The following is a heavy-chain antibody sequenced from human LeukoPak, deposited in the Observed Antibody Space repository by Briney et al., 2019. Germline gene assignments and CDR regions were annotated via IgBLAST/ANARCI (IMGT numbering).Heavy chain of an antibody. V-gene: IGHV4-59*05. Sequence: SETLSLTCTVSGGSISSYYWSWIRQSPGKGLEWIGSIYYSGSTYYNPSLKSRVTISVDTSKNQFSLKLSSVTAADTAVYYCARAPGIAAIVFDYWGQGTLVTVSS. CDR2: IYYSGST. J-gene: IGHJ4*02. CDR3: ARAPGIAAIVFDY. CDR1: GGSISSYY. D-gene: IGHD6-13*01.